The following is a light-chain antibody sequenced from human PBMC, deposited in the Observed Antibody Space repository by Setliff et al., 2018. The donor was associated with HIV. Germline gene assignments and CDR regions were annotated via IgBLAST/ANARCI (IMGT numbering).Light chain of an antibody. J-gene: IGLJ1*01. Sequence: SYELTQPPSVPVSPGQTASITCSGDKLGDKYACWYQQKPGQSPVLVIYQDSKRPSGVPDRFSGSKSGNTASLTISGLQAEDEADYYCCSYAGRYTYIFGAGTKGTVL. CDR2: QDS. CDR3: CSYAGRYTYI. V-gene: IGLV3-1*01. CDR1: KLGDKY.